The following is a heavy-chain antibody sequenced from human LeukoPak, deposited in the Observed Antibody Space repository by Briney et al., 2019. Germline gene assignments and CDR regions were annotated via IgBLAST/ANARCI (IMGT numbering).Heavy chain of an antibody. CDR3: AKEGAYYSSSSRFLDY. CDR1: GFTFSSYA. D-gene: IGHD6-6*01. Sequence: PGGSLRLSCAASGFTFSSYAMHWVRQAPGKGLEWVAVISYDGSNKYYADSVKGRFTISRDNSKNTLDLQMNSLRAEDTAVYYWAKEGAYYSSSSRFLDYWGQGTLVTVSS. V-gene: IGHV3-30*04. CDR2: ISYDGSNK. J-gene: IGHJ4*02.